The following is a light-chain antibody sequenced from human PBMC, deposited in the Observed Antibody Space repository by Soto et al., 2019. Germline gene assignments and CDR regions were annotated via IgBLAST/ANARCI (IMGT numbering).Light chain of an antibody. CDR3: QQTYSPLRA. Sequence: DIQLTQSPSSLSASLGDRVTISCRASQLINGYLNWYQQKPGKATRLLIYTASNLQSGVPSRCTGTRSGTDFTLIISELQARDFATYYCQQTYSPLRAFGQGTKVDNK. V-gene: IGKV1-39*01. CDR1: QLINGY. CDR2: TAS. J-gene: IGKJ1*01.